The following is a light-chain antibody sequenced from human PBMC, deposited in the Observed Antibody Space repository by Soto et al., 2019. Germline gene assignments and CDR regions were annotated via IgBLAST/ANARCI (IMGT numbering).Light chain of an antibody. J-gene: IGKJ1*01. V-gene: IGKV1-16*01. CDR2: AAS. Sequence: DFQMTQSPSSLSVSVGDRVTITCRASQDIGSSLGWFQQKPGKAPKSLIYAASTLQVGVPSRFSSSGSGTYFILTISSLQPEDFETYYCQQYNSYPRTFGQGTKVEIK. CDR1: QDIGSS. CDR3: QQYNSYPRT.